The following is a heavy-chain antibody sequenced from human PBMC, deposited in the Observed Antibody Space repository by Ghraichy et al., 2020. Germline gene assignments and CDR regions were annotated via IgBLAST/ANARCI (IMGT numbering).Heavy chain of an antibody. V-gene: IGHV3-23*01. CDR3: AKSLTTPAYYFDS. D-gene: IGHD1-1*01. CDR2: IGYNGGST. J-gene: IGHJ4*02. Sequence: GGSLRLSCAGSGFTFNNYAMTWVRQAPGKGLECVSAIGYNGGSTYYADSVKGRFTISRVNSKNTLYLQMTSLSAEDTAVYYCAKSLTTPAYYFDSWGQGTLVTVSS. CDR1: GFTFNNYA.